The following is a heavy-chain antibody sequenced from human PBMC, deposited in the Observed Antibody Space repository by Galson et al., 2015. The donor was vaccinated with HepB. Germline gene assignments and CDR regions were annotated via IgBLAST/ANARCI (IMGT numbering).Heavy chain of an antibody. CDR1: GFIFDNYA. D-gene: IGHD3-16*01. CDR2: IRASGGGA. Sequence: SLRLSCAASGFIFDNYAMNWVRQAPAKGLEWVSGIRASGGGANYADAVKGRFIISRDNSKNTLYLEMNSLRVEDTAAYYCAKELNGGHSGFDMWGQGTMVTVSP. CDR3: AKELNGGHSGFDM. J-gene: IGHJ3*02. V-gene: IGHV3-23*01.